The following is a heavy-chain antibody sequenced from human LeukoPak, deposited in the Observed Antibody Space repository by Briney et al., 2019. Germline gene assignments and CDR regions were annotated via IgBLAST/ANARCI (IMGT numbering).Heavy chain of an antibody. CDR2: IYYSGST. CDR1: GGSISSYY. Sequence: PSETLSLTCTVSGGSISSYYWSWIRQPPGKGLEWIGYIYYSGSTNYNPSLKSRVTISVDTSKNQFSLKLSSVTAADTAVYYCARGEGDFWSGYSDYWGQGTLVTVSS. CDR3: ARGEGDFWSGYSDY. D-gene: IGHD3-3*01. V-gene: IGHV4-59*01. J-gene: IGHJ4*02.